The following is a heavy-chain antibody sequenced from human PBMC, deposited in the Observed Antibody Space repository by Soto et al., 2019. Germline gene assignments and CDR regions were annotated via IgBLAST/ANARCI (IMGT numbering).Heavy chain of an antibody. CDR1: GFSFSSYW. CDR3: ARAPGGSSTSCYRCGMDV. CDR2: INEDGNEM. J-gene: IGHJ6*02. V-gene: IGHV3-7*02. D-gene: IGHD2-2*02. Sequence: GSLRLSCAASGFSFSSYWLNCVRQAPGKGLEWLANINEDGNEMHYVDSVKGRFTISRDNAKNSLYLQMNSLRDEDTAVYYCARAPGGSSTSCYRCGMDVWGQGTTVTVSS.